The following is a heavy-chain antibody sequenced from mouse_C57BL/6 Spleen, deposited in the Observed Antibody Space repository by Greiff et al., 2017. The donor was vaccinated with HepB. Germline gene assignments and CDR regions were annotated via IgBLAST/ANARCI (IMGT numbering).Heavy chain of an antibody. CDR2: IDPEDGET. CDR3: AYYYGSSLDY. CDR1: GFNIKDYY. D-gene: IGHD1-1*01. Sequence: EVKLLESGAELVKPGASVKLSCTASGFNIKDYYMHWVKQRTEQGLEWIGRIDPEDGETKYTPKFQGKATITADTSSNTAYLQLSSLTSEDTAVYYCAYYYGSSLDYWGQGTTLTVSS. J-gene: IGHJ2*01. V-gene: IGHV14-2*01.